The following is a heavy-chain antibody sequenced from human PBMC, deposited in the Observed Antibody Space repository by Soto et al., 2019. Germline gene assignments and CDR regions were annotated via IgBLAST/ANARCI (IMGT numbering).Heavy chain of an antibody. CDR2: IWDDGSDK. V-gene: IGHV3-33*01. D-gene: IGHD3-3*01. CDR1: GFTFSTYG. J-gene: IGHJ4*02. Sequence: PGGSLRLSCAASGFTFSTYGMHWVRQAPGKGLEWVAIIWDDGSDKKYADSVKGRFTISRDNSKNTLYLQMNSLRAEDTAVYYCARDGSFWRGYTYYFDSWGQGTLVTVSS. CDR3: ARDGSFWRGYTYYFDS.